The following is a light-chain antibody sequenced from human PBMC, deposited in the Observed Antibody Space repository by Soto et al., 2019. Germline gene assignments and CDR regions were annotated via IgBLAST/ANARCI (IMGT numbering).Light chain of an antibody. CDR3: QQYYGYPFT. J-gene: IGKJ4*01. V-gene: IGKV1-8*01. Sequence: AIRMTQSPSSFSASTGDRVTITCRASQGISSYLAWYQQKPGKAPKLLIYAASTLQSGVPSRFSGSGSGTDFTLTISCLQSEDFATYYCQQYYGYPFTFGGGTKVDIK. CDR1: QGISSY. CDR2: AAS.